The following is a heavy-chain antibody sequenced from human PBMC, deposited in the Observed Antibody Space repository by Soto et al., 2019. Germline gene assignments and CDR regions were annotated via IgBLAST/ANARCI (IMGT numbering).Heavy chain of an antibody. D-gene: IGHD1-7*01. V-gene: IGHV3-30-3*01. CDR3: ARRITGTYYYGMDV. CDR2: ISYDGSNK. J-gene: IGHJ6*02. Sequence: QVQLVESGGGMVQPGRSLRLSCAASGFTFSSYAMHWVRQAPGKGLEWVAVISYDGSNKYYADSVKGRFTISRDNSKNTLYLQMNSLRAEDTAVYYCARRITGTYYYGMDVWGQGTTVTVSS. CDR1: GFTFSSYA.